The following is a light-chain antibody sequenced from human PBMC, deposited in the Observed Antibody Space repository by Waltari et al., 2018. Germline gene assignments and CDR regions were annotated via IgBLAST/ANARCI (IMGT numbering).Light chain of an antibody. Sequence: QSALTQPASVSGSPGQSITISCTGTSGDVGGYKYVSWYKQHPGKAPKLMIYDVSNRPSGVSDRFSGSKSGNTASLTISGLQAEDEADYYCSSYTSGSTLAFGGGTKLTVL. CDR3: SSYTSGSTLA. CDR2: DVS. V-gene: IGLV2-14*03. CDR1: SGDVGGYKY. J-gene: IGLJ2*01.